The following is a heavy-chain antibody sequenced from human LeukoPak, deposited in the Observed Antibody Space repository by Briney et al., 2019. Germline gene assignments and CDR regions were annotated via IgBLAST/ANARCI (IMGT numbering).Heavy chain of an antibody. D-gene: IGHD5-18*01. V-gene: IGHV4-39*07. CDR2: IYYSGST. CDR1: GGSISSSSYY. CDR3: ARVSSGYSYGAFDY. J-gene: IGHJ4*02. Sequence: SSETLSLTCTVSGGSISSSSYYWGWIRQPPGKGLEWIGSIYYSGSTYYNPSLQSRVTISVDTSKNQFSLKLSSVTAADTAVYYCARVSSGYSYGAFDYWGQGTLVTVPS.